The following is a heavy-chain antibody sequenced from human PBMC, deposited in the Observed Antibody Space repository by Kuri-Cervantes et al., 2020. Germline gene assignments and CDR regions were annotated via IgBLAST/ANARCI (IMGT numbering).Heavy chain of an antibody. J-gene: IGHJ6*03. Sequence: GGSLRLSCAASGFTFSSYEMSWVRQAPGKGLEWVSYISSSGSTIYYADSVKGRFTISRDNAKNSLYLQMNSLRAEDTAVYYCARPPLSDDFWSGYYVVGPKYYYYYMDVWGKGTTVTVSS. CDR3: ARPPLSDDFWSGYYVVGPKYYYYYMDV. CDR1: GFTFSSYE. CDR2: ISSSGSTI. V-gene: IGHV3-48*03. D-gene: IGHD3-3*01.